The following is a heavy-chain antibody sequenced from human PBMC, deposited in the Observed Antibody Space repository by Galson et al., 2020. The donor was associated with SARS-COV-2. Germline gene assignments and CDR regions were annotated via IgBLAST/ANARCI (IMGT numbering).Heavy chain of an antibody. CDR3: SRALRFTMFAVSSPHDFYISFQITSLTFSSTSTNTPSFFPLSPSSTSTSESTAALGCLVKDYYG. CDR1: GASVNSRSYY. CDR2: IYYGGST. J-gene: IGHJ6*01. D-gene: IGHD3-10*02. V-gene: IGHV4-61*01. Sequence: SETLSLTCSVSGASVNSRSYYWTWIRQSPGKGLEWIGYIYYGGSTNYNPSLKSRVTISVDTSKNQFSLRVTSVTAADTAVYYCSRALRFTMFAVSSPHDFYISFQITSLTFSSTSTNTPSFFPLSPSSTSTSESTAALGCLVKDYYG.